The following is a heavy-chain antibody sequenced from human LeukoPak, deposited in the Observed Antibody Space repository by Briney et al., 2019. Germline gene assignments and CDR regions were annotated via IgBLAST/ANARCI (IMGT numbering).Heavy chain of an antibody. V-gene: IGHV3-30*02. Sequence: GGSLRLSCAASGFTFSSYGMHWVSQAPGKGLEWVAFIRYDGSNKYYADSVKGRFTISRDNSKNTLYLQMNSLRAEDTAVYYCAKERDTAMVTIDYWGQGTLVTVSS. CDR3: AKERDTAMVTIDY. J-gene: IGHJ4*02. D-gene: IGHD5-18*01. CDR2: IRYDGSNK. CDR1: GFTFSSYG.